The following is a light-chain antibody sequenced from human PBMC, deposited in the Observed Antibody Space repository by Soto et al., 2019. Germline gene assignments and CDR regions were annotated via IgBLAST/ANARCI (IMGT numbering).Light chain of an antibody. CDR1: ESVSRSF. Sequence: EVVLSKYAGTVASSQWARAALSCMASESVSRSFLAWYQQKPGQAPRLLIYDASSRATGIPDRFSGSGSGTDFTLTISRLEPEDFAVYYCQQYGSSPITFGQGTRLAIK. J-gene: IGKJ5*01. V-gene: IGKV3-20*01. CDR2: DAS. CDR3: QQYGSSPIT.